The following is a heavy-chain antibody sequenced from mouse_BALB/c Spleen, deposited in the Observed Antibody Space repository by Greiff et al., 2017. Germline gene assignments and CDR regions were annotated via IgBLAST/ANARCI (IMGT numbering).Heavy chain of an antibody. Sequence: QVQLKESGAELAKPGASVKMSCKASGYTFTSYWMHWVKQRPGQGLEWIGYINPSTGYTEYNQKFKGKATLTADKSSSTAYMELRSLTSEDSAVYYCTREGLGYWGQGTTLTVSS. CDR1: GYTFTSYW. CDR2: INPSTGYT. CDR3: TREGLGY. V-gene: IGHV1-7*01. J-gene: IGHJ2*01.